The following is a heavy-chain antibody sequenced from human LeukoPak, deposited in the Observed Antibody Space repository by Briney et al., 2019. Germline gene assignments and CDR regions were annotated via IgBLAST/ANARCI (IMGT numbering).Heavy chain of an antibody. Sequence: SETLCLTCTVSGGSISTCYWNWIRKPPGQGLEWIGYTYSSGSTNYNPSLKSRVTLSVDTSKNQFSLKLSSVTAADTAVYYCARSSGFYPSDFDYWGQGTLATVSS. CDR1: GGSISTCY. J-gene: IGHJ4*02. D-gene: IGHD3-22*01. CDR3: ARSSGFYPSDFDY. V-gene: IGHV4-59*08. CDR2: TYSSGST.